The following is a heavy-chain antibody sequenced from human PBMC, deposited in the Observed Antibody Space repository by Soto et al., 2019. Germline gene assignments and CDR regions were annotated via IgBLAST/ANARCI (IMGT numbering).Heavy chain of an antibody. V-gene: IGHV3-30*18. J-gene: IGHJ4*02. D-gene: IGHD1-7*01. CDR3: AKDVTGTTY. CDR2: ISGDGSNK. Sequence: QVQLVESGGGVVQPGRSLRLSCAASGFTFSTYDMHWVRQAPGKGLEWVAVISGDGSNKYYADSVKGRFTISRDNSRNTLYLEVKSLRAEDTAVYYCAKDVTGTTYWGQGTLVIVSS. CDR1: GFTFSTYD.